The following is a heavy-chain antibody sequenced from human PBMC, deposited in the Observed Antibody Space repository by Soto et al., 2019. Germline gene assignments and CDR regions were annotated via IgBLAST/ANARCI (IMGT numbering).Heavy chain of an antibody. D-gene: IGHD3-16*01. Sequence: EVQLVQSGAEVKKPGESLKISCKGSGYSFTSYWIGWVRQMPGKGLEWMGIIFPADSDTRYSPSFEGQVTMSADKSIGTAYRQWSSRRASDTAVYYCARQRGRGEGREIIWYGMDGWGQGTTVTVSS. J-gene: IGHJ6*02. CDR3: ARQRGRGEGREIIWYGMDG. CDR1: GYSFTSYW. V-gene: IGHV5-51*06. CDR2: IFPADSDT.